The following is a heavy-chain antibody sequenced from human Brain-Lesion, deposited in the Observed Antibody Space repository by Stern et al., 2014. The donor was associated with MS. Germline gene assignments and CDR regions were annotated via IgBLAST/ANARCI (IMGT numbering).Heavy chain of an antibody. CDR3: ARDQRGITIFGVVTDYYYLGMDV. V-gene: IGHV1-2*02. CDR2: INPNTGGT. D-gene: IGHD3-3*01. J-gene: IGHJ6*02. CDR1: GYIFTGYY. Sequence: QVQLVESGAEVKKPGASVKVSCKTSGYIFTGYYIHWVRQAPGQGIEWMEWINPNTGGTKYAQKFQGRVTMSRDTSISTAYVELSSLTSDDTAVYYCARDQRGITIFGVVTDYYYLGMDVWGQGTTVTVSS.